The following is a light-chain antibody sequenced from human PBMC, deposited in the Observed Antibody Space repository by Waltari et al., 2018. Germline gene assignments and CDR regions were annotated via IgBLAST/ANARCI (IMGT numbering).Light chain of an antibody. V-gene: IGLV2-14*04. J-gene: IGLJ3*02. Sequence: WYQQHPDKSPKLIIYDVSERPSGVSNRFSASKSGDTASLTISGLQAEDEADYYCSSYTSSNTWVFGGGTKVTVL. CDR2: DVS. CDR3: SSYTSSNTWV.